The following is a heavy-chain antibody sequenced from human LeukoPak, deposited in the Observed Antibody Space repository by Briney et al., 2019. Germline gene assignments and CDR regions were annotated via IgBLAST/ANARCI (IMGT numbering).Heavy chain of an antibody. D-gene: IGHD1-26*01. Sequence: GGSLRLSCAASGFTFSRYDMNWVRQVPGKGLEWVSYIGSSSSVIYYAGSVRGRFTISRENAKNSLYLQMNSLRAGDTAVYYCARGRVVGAADFDYWGQGTLVTVSS. V-gene: IGHV3-48*01. CDR1: GFTFSRYD. J-gene: IGHJ4*02. CDR3: ARGRVVGAADFDY. CDR2: IGSSSSVI.